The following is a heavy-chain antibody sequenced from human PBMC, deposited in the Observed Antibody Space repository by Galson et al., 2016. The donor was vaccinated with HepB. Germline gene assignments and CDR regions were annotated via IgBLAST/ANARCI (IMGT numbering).Heavy chain of an antibody. V-gene: IGHV3-53*01. J-gene: IGHJ6*02. CDR2: IYSRGSA. CDR3: AKRPYSYGWHYGMDV. D-gene: IGHD5-18*01. Sequence: SLRLSCAGSGFTVSRDYMSWVRQAPGKGLEWVSVIYSRGSAYYADSVKGRFTISRDNSKNILYLQMKSLRDEDTAVYYCAKRPYSYGWHYGMDVWGQGTTVTVSS. CDR1: GFTVSRDY.